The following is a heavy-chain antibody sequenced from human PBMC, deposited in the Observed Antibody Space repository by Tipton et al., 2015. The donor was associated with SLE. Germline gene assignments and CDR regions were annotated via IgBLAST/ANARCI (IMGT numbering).Heavy chain of an antibody. CDR3: TRGGRGDGANPFDP. CDR1: RGSFSGYY. Sequence: TLSLTCAVYRGSFSGYYWSWFRRPPGKGLEWIGETTHSGKTNYNPSLKSRVTISADTSKNQFSLKLTSVTVADTAVYYCTRGGRGDGANPFDPWGQGTLVTVSS. J-gene: IGHJ5*02. V-gene: IGHV4-34*01. D-gene: IGHD4/OR15-4a*01. CDR2: TTHSGKT.